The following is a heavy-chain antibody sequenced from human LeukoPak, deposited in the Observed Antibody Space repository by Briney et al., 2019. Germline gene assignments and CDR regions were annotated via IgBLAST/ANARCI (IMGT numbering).Heavy chain of an antibody. V-gene: IGHV1-8*01. CDR1: GYTFTSYD. CDR3: AREDGSTSSFDY. Sequence: GASVKVSCKASGYTFTSYDINWVRQATGQGLEWMGWMNPNRGNTGYAQKFQGRVTMTRNTSISTAYMDLSSLRSEDTAVYYCAREDGSTSSFDYWGQGTLVTVSS. D-gene: IGHD5-24*01. CDR2: MNPNRGNT. J-gene: IGHJ4*02.